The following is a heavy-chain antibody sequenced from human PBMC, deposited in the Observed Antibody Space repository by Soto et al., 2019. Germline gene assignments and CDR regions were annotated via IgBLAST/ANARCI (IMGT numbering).Heavy chain of an antibody. CDR1: GGSISSGDYY. CDR2: IYYSGST. J-gene: IGHJ4*02. V-gene: IGHV4-30-4*01. CDR3: ARVIPSSGWTGYFAY. D-gene: IGHD6-19*01. Sequence: KPSETLSLTCTVSGGSISSGDYYWSWIRQPPGKGLEWIGYIYYSGSTYYNPSLKSRVTISVDTSKNQFSLKLSSVTAADTAVYYCARVIPSSGWTGYFAYWGQETLVTVSS.